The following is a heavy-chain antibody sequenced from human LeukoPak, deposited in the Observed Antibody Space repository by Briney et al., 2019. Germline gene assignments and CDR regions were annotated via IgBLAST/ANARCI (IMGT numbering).Heavy chain of an antibody. Sequence: SVKVSCKASGGTFSSYAISWVRQAPGQGLEWMGGIIPIFGTANYAQKFQGRVTITADESTSTAYMELSSLRSEDTAVYYCARVIVVVPAADLRYCSGGSCSISKYAFDIWGQGTMVSVSS. CDR1: GGTFSSYA. V-gene: IGHV1-69*13. CDR3: ARVIVVVPAADLRYCSGGSCSISKYAFDI. CDR2: IIPIFGTA. D-gene: IGHD2-15*01. J-gene: IGHJ3*02.